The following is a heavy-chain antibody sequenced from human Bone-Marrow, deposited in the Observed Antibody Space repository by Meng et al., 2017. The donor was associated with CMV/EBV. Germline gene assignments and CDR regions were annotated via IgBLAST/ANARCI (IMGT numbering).Heavy chain of an antibody. CDR3: ARIQDTVFGADPPYHDMDV. CDR2: FIPILNTP. Sequence: SVKVSCKASGGTFSSYAISWVRQAPGQGLEWMGGFIPILNTPKYAQKFQGRVTITTDESTTTAYMEVRSLTSEDTAVYFCARIQDTVFGADPPYHDMDVWGQGTTVTVSS. D-gene: IGHD3-3*01. J-gene: IGHJ6*02. V-gene: IGHV1-69*05. CDR1: GGTFSSYA.